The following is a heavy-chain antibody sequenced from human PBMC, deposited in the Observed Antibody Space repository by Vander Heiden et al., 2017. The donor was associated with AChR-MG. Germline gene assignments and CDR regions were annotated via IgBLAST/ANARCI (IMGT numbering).Heavy chain of an antibody. CDR1: GFTFSSYA. CDR3: AKAPWDSSGYFYWYFDL. D-gene: IGHD3-22*01. V-gene: IGHV3-23*01. Sequence: EVQLLESGGGLVQPGGSLRLSCAASGFTFSSYAMSWVRQAPGKGLEWVSAISGSGGSTYYADSVKGRFTISRDNSKNTLYLQMNSLRAEDTAVYYCAKAPWDSSGYFYWYFDLWGRGTLVTVSS. J-gene: IGHJ2*01. CDR2: ISGSGGST.